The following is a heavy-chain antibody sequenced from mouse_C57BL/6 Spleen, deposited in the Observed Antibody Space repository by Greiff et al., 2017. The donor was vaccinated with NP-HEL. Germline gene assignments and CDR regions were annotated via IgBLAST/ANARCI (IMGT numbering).Heavy chain of an antibody. CDR3: AKALYDGYPYAY. J-gene: IGHJ3*01. V-gene: IGHV1-22*01. D-gene: IGHD2-3*01. Sequence: EVQLQQSGPELVKPGASVKMSCKASGYTFTDYNMHWVKQSHGKSLEWIGYINPNNGGTSYNQKFKGKATLTVNKSSSTAYMELRSLTSEDSAVYYCAKALYDGYPYAYWGQGTLVTVSA. CDR2: INPNNGGT. CDR1: GYTFTDYN.